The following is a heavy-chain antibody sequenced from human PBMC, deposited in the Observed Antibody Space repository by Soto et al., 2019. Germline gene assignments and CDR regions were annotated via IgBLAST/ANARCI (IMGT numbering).Heavy chain of an antibody. Sequence: ASVKVSCKASGYTFTNYGISWVRQAPGQGLEWMGWISAYNGNTNYAQKLQGRVTMTTDTSTSTAYMELRSLRSDDTAAYYCARDVGYCSGGSCDYWGQGTLVTVSS. CDR2: ISAYNGNT. V-gene: IGHV1-18*01. J-gene: IGHJ4*02. CDR3: ARDVGYCSGGSCDY. D-gene: IGHD2-15*01. CDR1: GYTFTNYG.